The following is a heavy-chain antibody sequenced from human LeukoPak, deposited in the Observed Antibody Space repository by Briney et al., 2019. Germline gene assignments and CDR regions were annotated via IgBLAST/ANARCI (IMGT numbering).Heavy chain of an antibody. V-gene: IGHV4-61*02. CDR1: GGSISSGSYY. CDR3: ARDAPSPPDYSNYVGSYYYYMDV. CDR2: IYTSGST. J-gene: IGHJ6*03. D-gene: IGHD4-11*01. Sequence: SETLSLTCTVSGGSISSGSYYWSWIRQPAGKGLEWIGRIYTSGSTNYNPSLKSRVTISVDTSKNQFSLKLSSVTAADTAVYYCARDAPSPPDYSNYVGSYYYYMDVWGKGTTVTVSS.